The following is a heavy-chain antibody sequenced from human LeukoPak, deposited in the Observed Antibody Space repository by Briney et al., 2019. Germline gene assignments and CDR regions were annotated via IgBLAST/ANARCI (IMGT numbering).Heavy chain of an antibody. V-gene: IGHV3-30*04. CDR2: ISYDESNT. CDR1: GFTFSSYA. Sequence: GGSLRLSCAASGFTFSSYAMHWVRQAPGKGLEGVALISYDESNTFYADSVKGRFTISRDNSKNTLYLQMNSLRTEDTALYYCAKDGGVRGPDYYYYMDVWGKGTTVTIAS. CDR3: AKDGGVRGPDYYYYMDV. D-gene: IGHD3-10*01. J-gene: IGHJ6*03.